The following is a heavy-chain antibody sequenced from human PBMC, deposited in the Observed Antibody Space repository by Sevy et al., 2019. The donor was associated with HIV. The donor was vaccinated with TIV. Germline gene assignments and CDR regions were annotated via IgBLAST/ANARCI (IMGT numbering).Heavy chain of an antibody. CDR1: GFNLSDSW. CDR2: IKQDGSKK. V-gene: IGHV3-7*01. CDR3: ARLKLHYDPYYFDL. Sequence: GGSLRLSCVASGFNLSDSWMSWVGQAPEKGLEWVANIKQDGSKKYYVDSVKGRFIVSRDNAKKSLYLEMSSLRAEDTAVYYCARLKLHYDPYYFDLWGQGSLVTVSS. J-gene: IGHJ4*02. D-gene: IGHD3-16*01.